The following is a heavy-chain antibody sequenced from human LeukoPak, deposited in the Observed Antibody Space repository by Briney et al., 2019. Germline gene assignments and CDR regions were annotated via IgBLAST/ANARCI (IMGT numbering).Heavy chain of an antibody. CDR2: MNPNSGNT. V-gene: IGHV1-8*01. CDR1: GYTFTSYD. Sequence: ASVKVSCKASGYTFTSYDINWVRQATGQGPEWMGWMNPNSGNTGYAQKFQGRVTMTRNTSISTAYMELSSLRSEDTAVYYCAKMGDYYDSEVGMDVWGQGTTVTVSS. D-gene: IGHD3-22*01. J-gene: IGHJ6*02. CDR3: AKMGDYYDSEVGMDV.